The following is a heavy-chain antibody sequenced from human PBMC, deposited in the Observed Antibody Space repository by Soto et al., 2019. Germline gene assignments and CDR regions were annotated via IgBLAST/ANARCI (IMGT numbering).Heavy chain of an antibody. J-gene: IGHJ5*02. Sequence: SETLSLTCTVSGGSISSSSYYWGWIRQPPGKGLEWIGSIYYSGSTYYNPSLKSRVTISVDTSKNQFSLKLSSVTAADTAVYYCARAYYDILTGYYSRIRAPQNWFDPWGQGTLVTVSS. D-gene: IGHD3-9*01. CDR1: GGSISSSSYY. CDR3: ARAYYDILTGYYSRIRAPQNWFDP. CDR2: IYYSGST. V-gene: IGHV4-39*01.